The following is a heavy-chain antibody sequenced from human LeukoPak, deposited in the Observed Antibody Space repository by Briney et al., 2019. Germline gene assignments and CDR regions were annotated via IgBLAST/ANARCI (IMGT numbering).Heavy chain of an antibody. CDR2: ISGSAYST. V-gene: IGHV3-23*01. J-gene: IGHJ3*02. D-gene: IGHD3-22*01. CDR3: ARNTSGFKLGDAFDI. Sequence: GGSLRLSCAASGFTFSSYAMTWVRQAPGKGLEWISAISGSAYSTSYADSVKGRFTISRDNSKDTLYLQMNSLRAEDTAIYYCARNTSGFKLGDAFDIWGQGTMVTVSS. CDR1: GFTFSSYA.